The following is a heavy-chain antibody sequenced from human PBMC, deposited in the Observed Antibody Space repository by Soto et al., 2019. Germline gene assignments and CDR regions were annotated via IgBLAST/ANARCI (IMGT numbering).Heavy chain of an antibody. CDR1: EFPFGAYA. CDR3: ARPGYYDYTWGSYLDS. V-gene: IGHV3-23*01. Sequence: GGSLRLSCAASEFPFGAYAMTWVRQAPGKGLEWVSALSGSGGDTYYADSVRGRFTISRDNSQKTLFLQMNSLRTDDTAVYYCARPGYYDYTWGSYLDSWGQGTLVTVSS. CDR2: LSGSGGDT. D-gene: IGHD3-16*02. J-gene: IGHJ4*02.